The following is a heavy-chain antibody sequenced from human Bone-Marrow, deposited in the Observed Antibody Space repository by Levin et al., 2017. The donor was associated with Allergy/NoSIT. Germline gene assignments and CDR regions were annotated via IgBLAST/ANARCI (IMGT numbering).Heavy chain of an antibody. V-gene: IGHV3-64D*06. CDR3: VKDPQPLRYDILTGPLDY. J-gene: IGHJ4*02. D-gene: IGHD3-9*01. CDR1: GFTFSNYA. Sequence: GESLKISCSASGFTFSNYAMHWVRQAPGKGLEYVSAISSDGRSTYYADSVKGRFTISRDNSKNTLYLQMSSLRPEDTAVYYCVKDPQPLRYDILTGPLDYWGQGTLVTVSS. CDR2: ISSDGRST.